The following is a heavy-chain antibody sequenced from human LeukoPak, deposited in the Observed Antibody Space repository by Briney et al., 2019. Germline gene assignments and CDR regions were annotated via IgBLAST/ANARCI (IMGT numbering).Heavy chain of an antibody. CDR1: GYTFTSYY. J-gene: IGHJ6*03. CDR3: ARDYVRNPGYYYYYYMDV. Sequence: ASVKVSCKASGYTFTSYYMHWVRQAPGQGLEWMGIINPSGGSTSYAQKFQGRVTMTRDMSTSTVYMELRSLRSDDTAVYYCARDYVRNPGYYYYYYMDVWGKGTTVTVSS. V-gene: IGHV1-46*01. D-gene: IGHD3-10*02. CDR2: INPSGGST.